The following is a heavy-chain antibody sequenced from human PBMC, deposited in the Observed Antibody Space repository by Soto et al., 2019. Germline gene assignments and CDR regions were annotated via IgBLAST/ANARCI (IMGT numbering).Heavy chain of an antibody. J-gene: IGHJ3*01. Sequence: QLQLQESGPGLVKPSETLSLTCSVSGGSISTDSYNWDWIRQSPGKGLEWIGTFDCDATPSYIPSLMSQVTISVDASRNHFSLKVKSVTAADTAMYYCARFFGNAFDVWGQGTMVKVSS. CDR3: ARFFGNAFDV. CDR2: FDCDATP. CDR1: GGSISTDSYN. D-gene: IGHD3-3*01. V-gene: IGHV4-39*02.